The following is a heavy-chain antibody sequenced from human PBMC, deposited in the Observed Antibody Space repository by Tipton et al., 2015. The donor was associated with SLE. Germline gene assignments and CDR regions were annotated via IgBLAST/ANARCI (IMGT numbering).Heavy chain of an antibody. CDR2: INHSGST. J-gene: IGHJ4*02. CDR3: ARGLGTRRGEYFDY. Sequence: TLSLTCAVYGGSFSGYYWSWIRQPPGKGLEWIGEINHSGSTNYNPSLKSRVTISVDTSKNQFSLKLSSVTAADTAVYYCARGLGTRRGEYFDYWGQGTLVTVSS. D-gene: IGHD3-16*01. CDR1: GGSFSGYY. V-gene: IGHV4-34*01.